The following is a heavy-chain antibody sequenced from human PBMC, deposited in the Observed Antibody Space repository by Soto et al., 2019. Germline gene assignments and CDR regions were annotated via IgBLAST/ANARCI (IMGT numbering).Heavy chain of an antibody. J-gene: IGHJ6*02. CDR1: GFSVSSNY. CDR2: IFDSDST. D-gene: IGHD5-12*01. CDR3: ARSPNGYFDSFTTHGGMDV. Sequence: EVQLVESGGGLIQPGGSLRLSCAASGFSVSSNYMSWVRQAPGKGLEWVSIIFDSDSTYYIESVKGRFTISRDSYKNTLFLQMNTLRAEDTAVYYCARSPNGYFDSFTTHGGMDVWGQGITVTVSS. V-gene: IGHV3-53*01.